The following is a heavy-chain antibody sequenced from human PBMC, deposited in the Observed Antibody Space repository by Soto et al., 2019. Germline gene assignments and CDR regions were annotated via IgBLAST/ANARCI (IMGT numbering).Heavy chain of an antibody. D-gene: IGHD1-1*01. CDR1: GFIFSSHW. V-gene: IGHV3-74*01. CDR2: IGPDGSNI. Sequence: EVQLVESGGGLVQPGGSLRLSCAASGFIFSSHWMHWVRQAPGKALVGVSHIGPDGSNIWEADSVQGRFTISRDNARNRLYLQRNSVRDEDTAIYYWVRDNNWSFDYWGKGILGTVSS. CDR3: VRDNNWSFDY. J-gene: IGHJ4*02.